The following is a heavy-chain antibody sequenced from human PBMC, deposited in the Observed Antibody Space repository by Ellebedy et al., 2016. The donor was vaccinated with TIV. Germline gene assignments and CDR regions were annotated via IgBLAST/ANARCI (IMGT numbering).Heavy chain of an antibody. CDR2: IYYSGST. CDR3: ARGRYQDFKRLYGDRPFDY. D-gene: IGHD4-17*01. V-gene: IGHV4-31*03. Sequence: SETLSLXXTVSGGSISSGDYYWSWIRQHPGKGLEWIGYIYYSGSTYYNPSLKSRVTISVDTSKNQFSLKLSSVTAADTAVYYCARGRYQDFKRLYGDRPFDYWGQGTLVTVSS. CDR1: GGSISSGDYY. J-gene: IGHJ4*02.